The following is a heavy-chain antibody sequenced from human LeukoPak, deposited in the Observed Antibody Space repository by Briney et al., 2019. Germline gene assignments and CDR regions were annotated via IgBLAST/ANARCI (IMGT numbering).Heavy chain of an antibody. CDR2: INIRSDYI. CDR1: GFTVSTNY. D-gene: IGHD3-10*01. V-gene: IGHV3-21*01. J-gene: IGHJ4*02. CDR3: ARIGGSYSDF. Sequence: GGSLRLSCAASGFTVSTNYMNWVRQAPGKGLEWVSSINIRSDYIYYADSVKGRFTISRDNAASSLYLQMDSLRAEDTAIYYCARIGGSYSDFWGQGTLVTVSA.